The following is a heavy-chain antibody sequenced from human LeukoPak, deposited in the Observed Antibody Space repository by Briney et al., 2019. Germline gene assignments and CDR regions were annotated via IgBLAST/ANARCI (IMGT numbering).Heavy chain of an antibody. V-gene: IGHV3-73*01. CDR3: TRYSNWNYGYWYFDL. Sequence: GGSLRLSCAASGFTFSGSAMHWVRQASGKGLEWVGRIRSKANSYATAYAASVKGRFTISRDDSKSTAYLQMNSLKTEDTAVYYCTRYSNWNYGYWYFDLWGRGTLVTVSS. J-gene: IGHJ2*01. D-gene: IGHD1-7*01. CDR1: GFTFSGSA. CDR2: IRSKANSYAT.